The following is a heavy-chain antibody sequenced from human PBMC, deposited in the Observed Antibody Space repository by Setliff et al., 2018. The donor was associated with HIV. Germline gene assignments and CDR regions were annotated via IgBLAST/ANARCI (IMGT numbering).Heavy chain of an antibody. CDR2: IYYSGST. CDR3: ARDPWVRGVIMAPDY. J-gene: IGHJ4*02. CDR1: GGSISSHY. V-gene: IGHV4-59*11. D-gene: IGHD3-10*01. Sequence: SETLSLTCTVSGGSISSHYWSWIRQPPGKGLEWIGYIYYSGSTNYNPSLKSRVTISVDTSKNQFSLKLSSVTAADTAVYCCARDPWVRGVIMAPDYWGQGTLVTVSS.